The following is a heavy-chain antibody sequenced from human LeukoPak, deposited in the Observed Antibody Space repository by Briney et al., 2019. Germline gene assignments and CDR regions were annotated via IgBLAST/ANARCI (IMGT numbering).Heavy chain of an antibody. CDR1: GYTLTELS. CDR2: FDPEDGET. V-gene: IGHV1-24*01. D-gene: IGHD6-19*01. CDR3: ASSGDRGWYRPFDY. J-gene: IGHJ4*02. Sequence: ASVKVSCKVSGYTLTELSMHWVRQAPGKGLEWMGGFDPEDGETIYAQKFQGRVTMTEDTSTDTAYMELSSLKASDTAMYYCASSGDRGWYRPFDYWGQGTLVTVSS.